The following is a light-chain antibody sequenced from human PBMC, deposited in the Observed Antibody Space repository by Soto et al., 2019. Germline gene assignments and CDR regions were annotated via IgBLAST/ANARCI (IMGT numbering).Light chain of an antibody. CDR2: GAS. CDR3: QQYGSSPH. V-gene: IGKV3-20*01. J-gene: IGKJ2*01. CDR1: QSVSSSY. Sequence: EIVLTQSPGTLSLSPGERATLSCRASQSVSSSYLAWYQQNPGQAPRLLIYGASSRATGIPDRFSGSGSGTDFTLTISRLEPEDFAVYYCQQYGSSPHFGQGTKLEIK.